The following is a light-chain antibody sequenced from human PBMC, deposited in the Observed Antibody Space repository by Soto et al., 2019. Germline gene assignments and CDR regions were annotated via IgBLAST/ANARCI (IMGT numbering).Light chain of an antibody. Sequence: EIVMTQSPDTLSVSPGEGSTLSCMVIESIRSNLAWYQQRPGQSPRLLMYGPSTRADGIPARFTGSGSGTEFTLTISSLQYEDFAAYYCQQRSNWHPITFGQGTRLEIK. V-gene: IGKV3-15*01. CDR1: ESIRSN. CDR2: GPS. CDR3: QQRSNWHPIT. J-gene: IGKJ5*01.